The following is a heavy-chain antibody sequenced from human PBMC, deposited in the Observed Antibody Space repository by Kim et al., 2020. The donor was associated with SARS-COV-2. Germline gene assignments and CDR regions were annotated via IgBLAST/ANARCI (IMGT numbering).Heavy chain of an antibody. CDR3: ARRAYGSGSNDY. CDR2: T. J-gene: IGHJ4*02. Sequence: TNYNPSLESRVTISLDKSKNQFSLRLSSVTAAATAVYYGARRAYGSGSNDYWGQGTLVTVSS. D-gene: IGHD3-10*01. V-gene: IGHV4-4*02.